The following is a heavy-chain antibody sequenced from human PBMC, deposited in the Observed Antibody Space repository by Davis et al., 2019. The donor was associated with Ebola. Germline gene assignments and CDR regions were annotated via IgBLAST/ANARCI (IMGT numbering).Heavy chain of an antibody. D-gene: IGHD1-26*01. Sequence: GSLRLSCTVSGRSISSYYWSWIRQPPGKGLEWIGYIYYSGSTTDNPPLKSRFTISVDTSKNQFSLKLSSVTAADTAVYYCARAVGATTVWFDPWGQGTLVTVSS. J-gene: IGHJ5*02. V-gene: IGHV4-59*01. CDR2: IYYSGST. CDR3: ARAVGATTVWFDP. CDR1: GRSISSYY.